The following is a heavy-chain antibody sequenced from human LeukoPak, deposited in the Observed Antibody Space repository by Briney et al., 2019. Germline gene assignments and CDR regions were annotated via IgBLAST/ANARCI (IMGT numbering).Heavy chain of an antibody. Sequence: GGSLRLSCAASGFTFSSYGMHWVRQAPGKGLEWVSGISGSGGRTYNADSVKGRFTISRDNSKNTVYLQMNSLRAEDTAVYYCAKDRGLVGATPSNFDLWGQGTLVTVSS. D-gene: IGHD1-26*01. CDR1: GFTFSSYG. V-gene: IGHV3-23*01. J-gene: IGHJ4*02. CDR3: AKDRGLVGATPSNFDL. CDR2: ISGSGGRT.